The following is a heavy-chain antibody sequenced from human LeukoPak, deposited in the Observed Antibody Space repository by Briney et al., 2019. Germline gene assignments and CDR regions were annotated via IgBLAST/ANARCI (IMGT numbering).Heavy chain of an antibody. D-gene: IGHD6-13*01. CDR1: GFTVSGNY. J-gene: IGHJ5*02. CDR3: ARSTGYSRITFDP. Sequence: GGSLRLSCAASGFTVSGNYMTWVRQAPGKGLEWVSVTYGDGSTSYADSVKGRFTISRDNSKNTLYLQMNSLRAEDTAVYYCARSTGYSRITFDPWGQGTLVTVSS. CDR2: TYGDGST. V-gene: IGHV3-66*01.